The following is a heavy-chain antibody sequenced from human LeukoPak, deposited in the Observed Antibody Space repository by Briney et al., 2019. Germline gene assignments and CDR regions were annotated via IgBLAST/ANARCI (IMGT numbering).Heavy chain of an antibody. V-gene: IGHV3-48*02. CDR3: ARDRDGDPSFEY. D-gene: IGHD4-17*01. CDR2: ITSSSSTI. Sequence: PGGSLRLSCAASGFTFSSSDMNWVRQAPGKGLEWVSYITSSSSTICYADSVKSRFTISRDNAKNSLYLQMNSLRDEDTAVYYCARDRDGDPSFEYWGQGTLVTVSS. J-gene: IGHJ4*02. CDR1: GFTFSSSD.